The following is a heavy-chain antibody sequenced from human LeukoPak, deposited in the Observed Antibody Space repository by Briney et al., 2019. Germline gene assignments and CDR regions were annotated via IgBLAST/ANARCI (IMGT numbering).Heavy chain of an antibody. J-gene: IGHJ3*02. CDR2: MNPNSGNT. Sequence: ASVKVSCKASGYTFTSYDINWVRQATGQGLEWMGWMNPNSGNTGYAQKFQGRVTMTRNTSISTAYKELSSLRSEDTAVYYCASLAVAEVRNAFDIWGQGTMVTVSS. D-gene: IGHD6-19*01. V-gene: IGHV1-8*01. CDR1: GYTFTSYD. CDR3: ASLAVAEVRNAFDI.